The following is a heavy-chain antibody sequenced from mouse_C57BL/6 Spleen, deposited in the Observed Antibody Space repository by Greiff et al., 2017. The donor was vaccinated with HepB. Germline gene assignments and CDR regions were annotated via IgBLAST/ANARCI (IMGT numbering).Heavy chain of an antibody. CDR3: TRCHYGIYYAMDY. CDR2: IYPGNSDT. D-gene: IGHD2-1*01. Sequence: VQLQQSGTVLARPGASVKMSCKTSGYTFTSYWMHWVKQRPGQGLEWIGAIYPGNSDTSYNQKFKGKAKLTAVTSASTAYMELSSLTNEDSAVYYCTRCHYGIYYAMDYWGQGTSVTVSS. V-gene: IGHV1-5*01. J-gene: IGHJ4*01. CDR1: GYTFTSYW.